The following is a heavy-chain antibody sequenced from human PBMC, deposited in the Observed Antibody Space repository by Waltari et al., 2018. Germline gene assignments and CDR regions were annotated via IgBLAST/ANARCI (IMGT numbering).Heavy chain of an antibody. V-gene: IGHV3-48*02. CDR2: IKSTGRTI. Sequence: STYSMNWVRQAPGKGLEWISFIKSTGRTIHYADSVKGRFTISRDNAKNSLYLQMNSLRDEDTAVYYCARGLGDYTYWGQGTLVTVSS. J-gene: IGHJ4*02. D-gene: IGHD4-17*01. CDR3: ARGLGDYTY. CDR1: STYS.